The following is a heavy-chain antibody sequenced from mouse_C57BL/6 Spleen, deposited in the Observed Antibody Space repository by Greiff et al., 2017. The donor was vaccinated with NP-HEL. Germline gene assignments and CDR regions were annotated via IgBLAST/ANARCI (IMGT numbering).Heavy chain of an antibody. Sequence: QVQLQQPGAELVKPGASVKLSCKASGYTFTSYWMHWVKQRPGRGLEWSGRIDPNSGGTKYNEKFKSKATLTVDKPSSTAYMQLSSLTSEDSAVDYCARWGYGSSLAYWGQGTLVTVSA. J-gene: IGHJ3*01. D-gene: IGHD1-1*01. CDR1: GYTFTSYW. CDR2: IDPNSGGT. V-gene: IGHV1-72*01. CDR3: ARWGYGSSLAY.